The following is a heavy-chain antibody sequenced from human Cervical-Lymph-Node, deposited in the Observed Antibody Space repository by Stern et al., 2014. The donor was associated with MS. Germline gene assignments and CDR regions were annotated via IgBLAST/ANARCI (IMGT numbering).Heavy chain of an antibody. CDR3: ARGYYFDD. V-gene: IGHV3-74*01. CDR2: VHTDGSST. CDR1: GFTFSSYW. J-gene: IGHJ4*02. Sequence: VQLVQSGGGLVQPGGSLRLSCAASGFTFSSYWMDWVRQAPGKGLVWVSRVHTDGSSTSYADSVKGRFTISRDNAKNTLYLQMNSLRGEDTAVYYCARGYYFDDWGQGTLVTVSS.